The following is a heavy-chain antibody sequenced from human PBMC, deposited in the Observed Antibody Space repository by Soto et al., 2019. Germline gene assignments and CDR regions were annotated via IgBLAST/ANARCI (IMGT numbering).Heavy chain of an antibody. D-gene: IGHD3-16*01. CDR1: GFIFSDYA. V-gene: IGHV3-23*01. Sequence: EVQLLESGGGLVQPGGSLRLSCAASGFIFSDYAMSWVRPAPGKGLEWVSAISGSGGSTYYADSVKGRFTISRDSSRNTLYLQMYSLRAEDTSIYFCVKGRTEWGSVPCRFDYWGQGILVTVSS. CDR3: VKGRTEWGSVPCRFDY. CDR2: ISGSGGST. J-gene: IGHJ4*02.